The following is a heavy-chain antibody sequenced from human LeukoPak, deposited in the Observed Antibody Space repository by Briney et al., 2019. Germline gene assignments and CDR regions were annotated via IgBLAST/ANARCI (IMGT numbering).Heavy chain of an antibody. D-gene: IGHD4-23*01. CDR1: GGTFSSYA. CDR3: ARATGNSDHSPQEPIDLYFDL. J-gene: IGHJ2*01. Sequence: SVKVSCKASGGTFSSYAISWVRQAPGQGLEWMGGIIPIFGAANYAQKFQGRVTITADESTSTAYMELRSLRSGDTAVYYCARATGNSDHSPQEPIDLYFDLWGRGTLVTVSS. CDR2: IIPIFGAA. V-gene: IGHV1-69*13.